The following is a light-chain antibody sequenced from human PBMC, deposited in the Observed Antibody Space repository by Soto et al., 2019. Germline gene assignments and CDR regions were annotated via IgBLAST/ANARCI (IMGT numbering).Light chain of an antibody. CDR1: SSNIGSNF. J-gene: IGLJ1*01. CDR2: DND. Sequence: QSVLTQPPSASGPPGQRVTISCSGGSSNIGSNFVYWYQQLPGTAPKLLIYDNDQRPSGVPDRISGSKSGTSASLAISGLRSEDEADYSCAAWDDSLSGRYVFGTGTKLTVL. CDR3: AAWDDSLSGRYV. V-gene: IGLV1-47*02.